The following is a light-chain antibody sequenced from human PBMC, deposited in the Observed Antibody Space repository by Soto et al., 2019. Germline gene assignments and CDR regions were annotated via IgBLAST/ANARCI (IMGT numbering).Light chain of an antibody. J-gene: IGKJ1*01. CDR1: QGVYNW. V-gene: IGKV1D-12*01. CDR2: LAS. Sequence: DIQMTQSPSSVSASVGDRVTITCRASQGVYNWLAWYQQKPGKAPKLLISLASILQSGVPSRFSGSGSGTDFTLTISSLQPEDFATYYCQQANNFPRTFGQGTKVDSK. CDR3: QQANNFPRT.